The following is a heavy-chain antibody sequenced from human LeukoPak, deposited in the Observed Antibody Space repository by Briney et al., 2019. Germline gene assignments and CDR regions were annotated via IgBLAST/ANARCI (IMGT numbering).Heavy chain of an antibody. CDR1: GGSFSGYY. CDR3: AREGSGYLNWFDP. J-gene: IGHJ5*02. V-gene: IGHV4-34*01. Sequence: SETLSHTCAVYGGSFSGYYWSWIRQPPGKGLEWIGEINHSGSTNYNPSLKSRVTISVDTSKNQFSLKLSSVTAADTAVYYCAREGSGYLNWFDPWGQGTLVTVSS. CDR2: INHSGST. D-gene: IGHD3-3*01.